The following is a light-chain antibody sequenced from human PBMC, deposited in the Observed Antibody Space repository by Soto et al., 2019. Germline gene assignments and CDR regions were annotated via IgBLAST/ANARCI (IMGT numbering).Light chain of an antibody. Sequence: EIVMTQSPATLSMSPGERATLSCRGSQSVSSNLAWYQQKPGQAPRLLIYGASTRATGIPARFSGSGSGTEFTLTISSLQSEDFAVYYCQQYNNWPRTFGQGTKVEIK. CDR2: GAS. CDR1: QSVSSN. V-gene: IGKV3-15*01. CDR3: QQYNNWPRT. J-gene: IGKJ1*01.